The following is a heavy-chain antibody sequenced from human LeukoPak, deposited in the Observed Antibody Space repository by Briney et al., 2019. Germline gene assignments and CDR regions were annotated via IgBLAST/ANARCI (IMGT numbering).Heavy chain of an antibody. CDR2: ISSSSSYI. D-gene: IGHD6-6*01. CDR1: GFTFSSYS. Sequence: GGSLRLSCAASGFTFSSYSMNWVRLAPGKGLEWVSSISSSSSYIYYADSVKGRFTISRDNAKNSLYLQMNSLRAEDTAVYYCARDVSSSSNWFDPWGQGTLVTVSS. CDR3: ARDVSSSSNWFDP. V-gene: IGHV3-21*01. J-gene: IGHJ5*02.